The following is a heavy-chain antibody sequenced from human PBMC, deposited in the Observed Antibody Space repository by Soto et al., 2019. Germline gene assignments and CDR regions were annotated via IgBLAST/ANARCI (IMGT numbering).Heavy chain of an antibody. CDR1: GGSISSYY. V-gene: IGHV4-59*01. D-gene: IGHD3-3*01. Sequence: SETLSLTCTVSGGSISSYYWSWIRQPPGKGLEWIGYIYYSGSTNYNPSLKSRVTISVDTSKNQFSLKLSSVTAADTAVYYCARGGDFWSGYLGGMDVWGQGTTVTVSS. CDR2: IYYSGST. J-gene: IGHJ6*02. CDR3: ARGGDFWSGYLGGMDV.